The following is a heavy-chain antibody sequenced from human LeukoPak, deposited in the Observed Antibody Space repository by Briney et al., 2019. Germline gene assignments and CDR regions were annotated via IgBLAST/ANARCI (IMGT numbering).Heavy chain of an antibody. CDR2: ISSSSSTI. Sequence: GGSLRLSCAASGFTFSSYSMNWVRQAPGKGLEWVSYISSSSSTICYADSVKGRFTISRDNAKNSLYLQMNSLRAEDTAVYYCAAWLAAAGYIDYWGQGTLVTVSS. CDR3: AAWLAAAGYIDY. CDR1: GFTFSSYS. J-gene: IGHJ4*02. V-gene: IGHV3-48*01. D-gene: IGHD6-13*01.